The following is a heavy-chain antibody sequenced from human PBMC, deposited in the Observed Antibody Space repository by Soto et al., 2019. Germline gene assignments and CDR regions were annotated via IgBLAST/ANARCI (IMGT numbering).Heavy chain of an antibody. CDR1: GYTLTELS. D-gene: IGHD4-17*01. V-gene: IGHV1-24*01. CDR3: ARTQTYGDYGDAFDI. J-gene: IGHJ3*02. CDR2: FDPEDGET. Sequence: ASVKVSCKVSGYTLTELSMHWVRQAPGKGLEWMGGFDPEDGETNYAQKLQGRVTMTTDTSTSTAYMELRSLRSDDTAVYYCARTQTYGDYGDAFDIWGQGTMVTVSS.